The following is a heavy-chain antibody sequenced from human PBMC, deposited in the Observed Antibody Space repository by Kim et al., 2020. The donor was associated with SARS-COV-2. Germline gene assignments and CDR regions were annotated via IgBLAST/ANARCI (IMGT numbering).Heavy chain of an antibody. V-gene: IGHV3-74*01. J-gene: IGHJ4*02. Sequence: GGSLRLSCAASGFTFSSYAMHWVRQAPGKGLEWVSGVNSDGSSTSYADSVKGRFTISRDNARNTLYLQMNSLRAEDTAVYYCARDSPEYDWDKFDYWGQGTLVTVSS. D-gene: IGHD3-16*01. CDR1: GFTFSSYA. CDR3: ARDSPEYDWDKFDY. CDR2: VNSDGSST.